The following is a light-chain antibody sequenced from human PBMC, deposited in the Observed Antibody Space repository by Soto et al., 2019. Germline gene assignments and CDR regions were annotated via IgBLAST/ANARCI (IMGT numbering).Light chain of an antibody. CDR1: QSVDSNY. CDR2: GAS. J-gene: IGKJ5*01. Sequence: EIVLTQSPGTLSLSPGEEATLSCRASQSVDSNYLAWYQQKPGQTPRLIIYGASNRATGVPERFSGSGSGTDFTLTIGRLEPQDSAMYYCQQYVISVTFGQGTRLEIK. V-gene: IGKV3-20*01. CDR3: QQYVISVT.